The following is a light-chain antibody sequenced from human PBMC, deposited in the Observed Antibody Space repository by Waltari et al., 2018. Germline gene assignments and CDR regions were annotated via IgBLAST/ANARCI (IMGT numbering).Light chain of an antibody. V-gene: IGLV1-44*01. Sequence: QSVLTQPPSASGTPGQRVTISCSGSTSNIGDKTVYWYQQIPGMAPKLLIYSSNQRPSGVPDRFSGSRSGTSASLAISGLQSADEADYYCAAWDDSLNGHVFGSGTKVTVL. CDR2: SSN. CDR1: TSNIGDKT. J-gene: IGLJ6*01. CDR3: AAWDDSLNGHV.